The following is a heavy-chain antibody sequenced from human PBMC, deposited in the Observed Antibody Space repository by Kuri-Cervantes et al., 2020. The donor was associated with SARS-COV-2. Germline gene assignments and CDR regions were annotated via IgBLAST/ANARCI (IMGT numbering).Heavy chain of an antibody. Sequence: SETLSLTCTVSGGSISSYYWSWIRQPPGKGLEWIGYIYYSGSTNYNPSLKSRVTISVDTSKNQFSLKLSSVTAADTAVYYCARGTEGYVSSWYFDLWGRGTLVT. V-gene: IGHV4-59*01. CDR2: IYYSGST. D-gene: IGHD5-12*01. J-gene: IGHJ2*01. CDR1: GGSISSYY. CDR3: ARGTEGYVSSWYFDL.